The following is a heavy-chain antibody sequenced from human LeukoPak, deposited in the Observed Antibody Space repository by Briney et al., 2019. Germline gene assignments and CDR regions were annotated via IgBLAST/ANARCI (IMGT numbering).Heavy chain of an antibody. V-gene: IGHV3-73*01. CDR2: IRSKANSYAT. CDR3: YCSSTSCSDY. J-gene: IGHJ4*02. CDR1: GFTFSGSA. D-gene: IGHD2-2*01. Sequence: PGGSLKLSCAASGFTFSGSAMQWVRQASGKGLEWVGRIRSKANSYATAYAASVKGRFTISRDDSKNTAYLQMNSLKTEDTAVYYCYCSSTSCSDYWGQGTLVTVSS.